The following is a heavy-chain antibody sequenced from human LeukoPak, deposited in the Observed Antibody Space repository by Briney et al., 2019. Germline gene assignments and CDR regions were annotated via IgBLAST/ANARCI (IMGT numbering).Heavy chain of an antibody. V-gene: IGHV3-9*01. Sequence: GRSLRLSCAASGFTFDDYAMHWVRQAPGKGLEWVSGISWNSGSIGYADSVKGRFTIFRDNAKNSLYLQMNSLRAEDTALYYCAKDLRRFGGIAVAGSDYWGQGTLVTVSS. CDR2: ISWNSGSI. CDR1: GFTFDDYA. J-gene: IGHJ4*02. CDR3: AKDLRRFGGIAVAGSDY. D-gene: IGHD6-19*01.